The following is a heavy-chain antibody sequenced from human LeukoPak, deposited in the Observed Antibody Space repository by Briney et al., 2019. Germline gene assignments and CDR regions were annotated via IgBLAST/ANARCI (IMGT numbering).Heavy chain of an antibody. CDR3: ARAGNWNYVHPFDY. J-gene: IGHJ4*02. V-gene: IGHV1-2*02. Sequence: ASVKVSCKASGYTFTGYYMHWVRQAPGQGLEWMGWINPNSGGTNYAQKFQGRVTMTRDTSISTAYMELSSLRSEDTAGYYCARAGNWNYVHPFDYWGQGTLVTVSS. D-gene: IGHD1-7*01. CDR2: INPNSGGT. CDR1: GYTFTGYY.